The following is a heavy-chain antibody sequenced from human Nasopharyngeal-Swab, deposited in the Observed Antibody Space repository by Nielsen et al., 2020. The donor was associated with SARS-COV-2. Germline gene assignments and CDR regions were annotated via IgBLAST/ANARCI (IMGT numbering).Heavy chain of an antibody. J-gene: IGHJ5*02. CDR1: GFTFSSYA. Sequence: GESLKISCAASGFTFSSYAMSWVRQAPGKGLEWVAASSGSGGSTYYADSVKGRFTISRDNSKNTLYLQMNSLRAEDTAVYYCAKGGSSVIAWFDPWGQGTLVTVSS. CDR3: AKGGSSVIAWFDP. V-gene: IGHV3-23*01. CDR2: SSGSGGST. D-gene: IGHD6-6*01.